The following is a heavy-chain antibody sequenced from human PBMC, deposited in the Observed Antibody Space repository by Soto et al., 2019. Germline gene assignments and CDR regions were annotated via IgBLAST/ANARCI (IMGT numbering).Heavy chain of an antibody. CDR2: IRYDGSNK. V-gene: IGHV3-33*01. CDR3: ARWGNWKVADY. CDR1: GFTFSSHG. Sequence: QVQLVESGGGVVQPGRSLRLSCAASGFTFSSHGMHWVRQAPGKGLEWLAVIRYDGSNKYYADSVRGRFTISRDNPKNTLYLQMDSLRAEDTAVYYCARWGNWKVADYWGQGTLVTVSS. D-gene: IGHD1-1*01. J-gene: IGHJ4*02.